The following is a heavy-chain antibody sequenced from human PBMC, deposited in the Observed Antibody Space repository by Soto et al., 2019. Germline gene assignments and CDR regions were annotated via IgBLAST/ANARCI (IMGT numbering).Heavy chain of an antibody. CDR2: IYWDDDK. CDR3: AHAGDYDLFTFDH. V-gene: IGHV2-5*02. J-gene: IGHJ4*02. D-gene: IGHD4-17*01. Sequence: QITLKESGPTLVRPAQTLTLTCDFSGFSLTSSHMGVAWIRQPPGKALEWLALIYWDDDKRYSPSLKNRLAISQATSRNHVGLTITTVDPVDTATYFCAHAGDYDLFTFDHWGPGTMVTVSS. CDR1: GFSLTSSHMG.